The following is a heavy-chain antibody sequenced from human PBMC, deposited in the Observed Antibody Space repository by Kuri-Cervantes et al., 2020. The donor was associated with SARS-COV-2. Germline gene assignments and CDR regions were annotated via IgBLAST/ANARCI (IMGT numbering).Heavy chain of an antibody. Sequence: ESLKSSCTVSGGSISSCSFYWGWIRQPPGKGLEWIGNVYYNGITYYNPSLESRVSVSVDTSKNQFSLKLNSVTAADTAVYYCARRSTSITIFGVVNINPFDYWGQGTLVTVSS. D-gene: IGHD3-3*01. J-gene: IGHJ4*02. CDR2: VYYNGIT. V-gene: IGHV4-39*01. CDR1: GGSISSCSFY. CDR3: ARRSTSITIFGVVNINPFDY.